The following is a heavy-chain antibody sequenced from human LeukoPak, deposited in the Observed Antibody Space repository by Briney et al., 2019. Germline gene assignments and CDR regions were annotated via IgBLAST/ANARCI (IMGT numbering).Heavy chain of an antibody. CDR1: GFTFSNFG. J-gene: IGHJ4*02. CDR2: ISGSGGST. CDR3: ARSGAGSDY. D-gene: IGHD1-14*01. Sequence: PLGGTLRLSCAASGFTFSNFGMSWVRQAPGKGLEWVSVISGSGGSTYYADSVKGRFTISRDNAKNSLYLQMNSLRAEDTAVYYCARSGAGSDYWGQGTLVTVSS. V-gene: IGHV3-23*01.